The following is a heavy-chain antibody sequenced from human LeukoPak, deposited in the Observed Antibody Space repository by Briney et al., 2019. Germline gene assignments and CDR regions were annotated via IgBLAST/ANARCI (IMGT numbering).Heavy chain of an antibody. J-gene: IGHJ3*02. CDR3: AKGRYYYDSSDAFDI. D-gene: IGHD3-22*01. CDR2: ISGSGGSA. V-gene: IGHV3-23*01. Sequence: GGSLRLSCAASGFTFTSYAMSWVRQAPGEGLEWVSAISGSGGSAYYADSVKGRFTISRDNSKNTLYLQMNSLRAEDTAVYYCAKGRYYYDSSDAFDIWGQGTMVTVSS. CDR1: GFTFTSYA.